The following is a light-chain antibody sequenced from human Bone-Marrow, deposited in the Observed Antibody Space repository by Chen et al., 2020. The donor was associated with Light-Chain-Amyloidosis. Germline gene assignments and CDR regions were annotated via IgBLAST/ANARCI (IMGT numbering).Light chain of an antibody. CDR1: QRVSSTY. J-gene: IGKJ3*01. V-gene: IGKV3-20*01. Sequence: EIVLTQSPGTLSVSPGERATLSCRASQRVSSTYLAWYQQKPGQAPRLLIYGASSRATGIPDRFSGSGSGTVFTLTISRVEPEDFAVYYCQQYDSTPLFTFGRGTKVDIK. CDR2: GAS. CDR3: QQYDSTPLFT.